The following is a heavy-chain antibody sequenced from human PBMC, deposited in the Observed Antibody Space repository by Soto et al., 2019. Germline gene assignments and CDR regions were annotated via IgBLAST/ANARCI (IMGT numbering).Heavy chain of an antibody. CDR2: IYPNDSDN. CDR3: ARGGVDTRTFDY. J-gene: IGHJ4*02. Sequence: PXESLKISCQASGCTFAIYWIAWVRQMPGQGLELMGIIYPNDSDNRYSPSFQGQVTVSADKSITTAYLQWRGLRASDTATYYCARGGVDTRTFDYWGQGTLVTVSS. V-gene: IGHV5-51*01. CDR1: GCTFAIYW. D-gene: IGHD5-18*01.